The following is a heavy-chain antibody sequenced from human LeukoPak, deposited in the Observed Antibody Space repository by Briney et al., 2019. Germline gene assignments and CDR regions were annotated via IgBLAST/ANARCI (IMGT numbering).Heavy chain of an antibody. D-gene: IGHD4-23*01. V-gene: IGHV3-33*01. CDR3: VRDRENSYFEY. J-gene: IGHJ4*02. CDR1: RFTFKSYG. CDR2: IWYDGSNK. Sequence: PGRSLRLSCAASRFTFKSYGVHWVRQAPGKGLEWVAVIWYDGSNKFYADSVKGRFTISRDNSKNTLYLQMNSLRAEDTAVYYCVRDRENSYFEYWGQGTPVTVSS.